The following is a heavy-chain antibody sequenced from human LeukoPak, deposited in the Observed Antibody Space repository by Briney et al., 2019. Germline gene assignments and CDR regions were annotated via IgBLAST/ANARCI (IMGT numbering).Heavy chain of an antibody. Sequence: GSLRLSCAASGFTFSSYSMNWVGQAPGKGLEWVSCISSSSSYIYYADSVKGRFTISRDNAKNSLYLQMNSLRAEDTAVYYCAREGCSGGSCYRDYNWFDPWGQGTLVTVSS. CDR1: GFTFSSYS. V-gene: IGHV3-21*01. D-gene: IGHD2-15*01. CDR3: AREGCSGGSCYRDYNWFDP. CDR2: ISSSSSYI. J-gene: IGHJ5*02.